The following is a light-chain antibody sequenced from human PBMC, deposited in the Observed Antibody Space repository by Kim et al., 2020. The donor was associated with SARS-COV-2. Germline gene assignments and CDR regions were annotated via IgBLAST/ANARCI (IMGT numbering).Light chain of an antibody. CDR2: LEGSGSF. Sequence: SVKLTCPPSRGHSQRSIAGHQQRPGKAPRYLMNLEGSGSFNKGSGVPERFSGSGSGADRYLTISDPQSGDEADYYCETWDTTTRVFGGGTQRTV. CDR3: ETWDTTTRV. V-gene: IGLV4-60*03. J-gene: IGLJ3*02. CDR1: RGHSQRS.